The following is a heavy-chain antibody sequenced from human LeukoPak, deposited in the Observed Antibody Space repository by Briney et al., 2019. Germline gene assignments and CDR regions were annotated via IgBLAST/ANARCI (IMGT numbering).Heavy chain of an antibody. V-gene: IGHV3-23*01. Sequence: PGGSLRLSCVASGFTFSTYAMTWVRQAPGKGLEWVSGISGSGGSTYYADSVKGRFTISRDNSKNTLYLQMNNLRAEDTALYFRATGYWNPGYWGQGTLVTVSS. CDR3: ATGYWNPGY. D-gene: IGHD1-1*01. CDR1: GFTFSTYA. CDR2: ISGSGGST. J-gene: IGHJ4*02.